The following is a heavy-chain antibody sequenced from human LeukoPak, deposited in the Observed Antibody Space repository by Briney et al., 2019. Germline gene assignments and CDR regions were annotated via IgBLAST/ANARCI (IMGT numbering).Heavy chain of an antibody. D-gene: IGHD6-6*01. J-gene: IGHJ4*02. CDR2: ISGGGDVT. CDR1: DFNFITYA. Sequence: GGSLRLSCAASDFNFITYAMSWVRQAPGKGLEWVSTISGGGDVTYYADSVKGRFTISRDNSKNTLYLQMNSLRAEDTAVYYCAKDLGASSSSYFDYWGQGTLVTVSS. V-gene: IGHV3-23*01. CDR3: AKDLGASSSSYFDY.